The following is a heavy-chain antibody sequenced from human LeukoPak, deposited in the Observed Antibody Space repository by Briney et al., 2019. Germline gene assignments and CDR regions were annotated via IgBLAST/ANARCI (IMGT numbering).Heavy chain of an antibody. CDR3: ARAYCSGGSCYSDY. Sequence: SVKVSCKASGGTFRSYAVSWVRQAPGQGLEWMGRIIPILGIANYAQKFQGRVTITADKSTSTAYMELSSLRSEDTAVYYCARAYCSGGSCYSDYWGQGTLVTVSS. J-gene: IGHJ4*02. CDR2: IIPILGIA. V-gene: IGHV1-69*04. D-gene: IGHD2-15*01. CDR1: GGTFRSYA.